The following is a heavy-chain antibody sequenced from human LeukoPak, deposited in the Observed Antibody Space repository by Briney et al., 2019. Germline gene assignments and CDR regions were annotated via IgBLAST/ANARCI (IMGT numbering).Heavy chain of an antibody. J-gene: IGHJ4*02. V-gene: IGHV3-53*01. CDR2: IYSGGST. CDR1: GFTVSSNY. D-gene: IGHD5-12*01. CDR3: ARWGSVGYSGYDLFDS. Sequence: QPGGSLRLSCAASGFTVSSNYMSWVRQAPGKGLEWVSVIYSGGSTYHADSVKGRFTISRDNSKNTLYLQMNSLRVEDTAVYYCARWGSVGYSGYDLFDSWGQGTLVTVSS.